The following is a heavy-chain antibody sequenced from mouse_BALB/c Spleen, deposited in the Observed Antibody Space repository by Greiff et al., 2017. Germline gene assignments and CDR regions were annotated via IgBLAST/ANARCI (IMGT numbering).Heavy chain of an antibody. CDR3: ARSYGNYVDYYAMDY. D-gene: IGHD2-1*01. CDR1: GFTFSDYG. CDR2: ISNLAYSI. Sequence: EVHLVESGGGLVQPGGSRKLSCAASGFTFSDYGMAWVRQAPGKGPEWVAFISNLAYSIYYADTVTGRFTISRENAKNTLYLEMSSLRSEDTAMYYCARSYGNYVDYYAMDYWGQGTSVTVSS. V-gene: IGHV5-15*02. J-gene: IGHJ4*01.